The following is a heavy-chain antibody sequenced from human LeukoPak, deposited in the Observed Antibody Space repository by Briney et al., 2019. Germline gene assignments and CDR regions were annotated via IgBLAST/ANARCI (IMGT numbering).Heavy chain of an antibody. D-gene: IGHD3-16*01. CDR3: AGEGLGFDY. Sequence: GGSLRLSCAASGFIVSSNYMSWVRQAPGKGLEWVSVIYSGGSTYYADSVKGRFTISRDNSKNTLYLQMNSLRAEDTAVYYCAGEGLGFDYWGQGTLVTVSS. CDR1: GFIVSSNY. J-gene: IGHJ4*02. V-gene: IGHV3-66*01. CDR2: IYSGGST.